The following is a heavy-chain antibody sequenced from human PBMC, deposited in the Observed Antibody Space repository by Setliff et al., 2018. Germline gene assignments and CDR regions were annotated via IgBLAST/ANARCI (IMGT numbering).Heavy chain of an antibody. CDR1: GGSIGTGGYY. V-gene: IGHV4-61*08. J-gene: IGHJ4*02. CDR3: ATNPYQLLNFDY. CDR2: IYYSVST. Sequence: SETLSLTCTVSGGSIGTGGYYWSWIRQHPGKGLEWIGFIYYSVSTNYNPSLKSRVTISVDTSKNQFSLKLSSVTVADTAVYYCATNPYQLLNFDYWGQGTLVTVSS. D-gene: IGHD2-2*01.